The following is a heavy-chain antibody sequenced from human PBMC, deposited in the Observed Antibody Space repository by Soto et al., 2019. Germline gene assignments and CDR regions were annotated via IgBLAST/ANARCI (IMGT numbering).Heavy chain of an antibody. V-gene: IGHV4-59*08. CDR1: GGSISSYY. J-gene: IGHJ6*03. D-gene: IGHD6-6*01. CDR3: ARLDSSSSPYYYYMDV. CDR2: IYYSGST. Sequence: SETLSLTCTVSGGSISSYYWSWIRQPPGKGLEWIGYIYYSGSTNYNPSLKSRVTISVDTSKNQFSLKLSSVTAADTAVYYCARLDSSSSPYYYYMDVWGKGTTVTVSS.